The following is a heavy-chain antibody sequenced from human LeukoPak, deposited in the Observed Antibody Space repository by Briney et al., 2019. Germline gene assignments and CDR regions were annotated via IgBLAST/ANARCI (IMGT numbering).Heavy chain of an antibody. V-gene: IGHV3-30-3*01. CDR1: GLTFSSYA. D-gene: IGHD2-2*01. J-gene: IGHJ6*02. Sequence: GGSLRLSCAASGLTFSSYAMHWVRQAPGKGLEWVAVISYDGSNKYYADSVKGRFTISRDNSKNTLYLQMNSLRAEDTAVYYCARDPMYCSSTSCYYYYGMDVWGQGTTVTVSS. CDR2: ISYDGSNK. CDR3: ARDPMYCSSTSCYYYYGMDV.